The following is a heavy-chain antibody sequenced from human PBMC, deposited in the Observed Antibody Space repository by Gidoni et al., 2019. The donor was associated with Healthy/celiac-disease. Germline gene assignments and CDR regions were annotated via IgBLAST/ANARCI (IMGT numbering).Heavy chain of an antibody. Sequence: QVQLVESGGGLVKPGGSLRLSCAASGFTFRDYYMSWLRQAPGKGLEWVSYISSSSSYTNYADSVKGRFTISRDNAKNSLYLQMNSLRAEDTAVYYCARGRAVAGYYFDYWGQGTLVTVSS. D-gene: IGHD6-19*01. CDR3: ARGRAVAGYYFDY. CDR1: GFTFRDYY. J-gene: IGHJ4*02. V-gene: IGHV3-11*06. CDR2: ISSSSSYT.